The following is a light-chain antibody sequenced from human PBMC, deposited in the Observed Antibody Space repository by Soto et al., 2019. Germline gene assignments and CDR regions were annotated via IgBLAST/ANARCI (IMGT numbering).Light chain of an antibody. CDR1: QHISKW. Sequence: DIQMTQSPSSVSASVGDRVTITCRASQHISKWLAWYQQKPGNAPNLLIFAASNLQSGVPSRFSGSGSGTEFSLTISSQQPEDFATYYCQQADSFPYTFGQGTKLEIK. CDR2: AAS. CDR3: QQADSFPYT. V-gene: IGKV1-12*01. J-gene: IGKJ2*01.